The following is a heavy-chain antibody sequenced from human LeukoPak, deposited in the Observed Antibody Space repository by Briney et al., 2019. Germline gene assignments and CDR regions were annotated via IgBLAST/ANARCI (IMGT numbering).Heavy chain of an antibody. CDR1: GFTFSIYG. CDR2: IWYDGSNK. V-gene: IGHV3-33*06. D-gene: IGHD1-26*01. J-gene: IGHJ4*02. Sequence: PGRSLRLSCAASGFTFSIYGMHWVRQAPGKGLEWVAVIWYDGSNKYYADSVKGRFTISRDNSKNTLYLQMNSLRAEDTAVYYCAKDGATTQGPATFLSVAYFDYWGQGTLVTVSS. CDR3: AKDGATTQGPATFLSVAYFDY.